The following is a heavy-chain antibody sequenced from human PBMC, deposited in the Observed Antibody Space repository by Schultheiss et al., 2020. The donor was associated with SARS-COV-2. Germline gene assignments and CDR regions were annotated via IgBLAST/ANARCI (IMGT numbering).Heavy chain of an antibody. CDR3: ARAPGGYDTTFDY. J-gene: IGHJ4*02. CDR2: IYHSGST. V-gene: IGHV4-38-2*01. Sequence: SQTLSLTCAVSGYSISSGYYWGWIRQPPGKGLEWIGSIYHSGSTYYNPSLKSRVTISVDTSKNQFSLKLSSVTAADTAVYYCARAPGGYDTTFDYWGQGTLVTVSS. D-gene: IGHD1-1*01. CDR1: GYSISSGYY.